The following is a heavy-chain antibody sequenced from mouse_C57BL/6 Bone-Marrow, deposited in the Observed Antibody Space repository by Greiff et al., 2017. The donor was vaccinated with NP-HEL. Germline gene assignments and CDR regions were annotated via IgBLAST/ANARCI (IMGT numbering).Heavy chain of an antibody. CDR3: ASPYDYDVAWFAY. CDR2: ISSGGSYT. J-gene: IGHJ3*01. Sequence: EVQVVESGGDLVKPGGSLKLSCAASGFTFSSYGMSWVRQTPDKRLEWVATISSGGSYTYYPDSVKGRFTLSRDNAKNTLYLQMSSLKSEDTAMDYCASPYDYDVAWFAYWGQGTLVTVSA. V-gene: IGHV5-6*01. D-gene: IGHD2-4*01. CDR1: GFTFSSYG.